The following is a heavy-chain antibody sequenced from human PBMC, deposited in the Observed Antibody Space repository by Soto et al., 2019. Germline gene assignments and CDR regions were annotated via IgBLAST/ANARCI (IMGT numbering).Heavy chain of an antibody. CDR2: VSYTGNT. Sequence: QVQLQESGPGLMQPSQTLSLTCTVSGGSIGSGGYWWSWIRQHPGRGLEWIGFVSYTGNTQYNPSLKSRVNISVDTSPKQLSRRLSSVTAADTAVYYCARGTLVWGQGTLVTVSS. J-gene: IGHJ1*01. D-gene: IGHD2-2*01. CDR1: GGSIGSGGYW. CDR3: ARGTLV. V-gene: IGHV4-31*03.